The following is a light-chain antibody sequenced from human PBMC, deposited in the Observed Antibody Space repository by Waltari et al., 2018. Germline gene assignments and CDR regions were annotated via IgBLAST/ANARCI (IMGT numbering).Light chain of an antibody. V-gene: IGKV1D-12*01. CDR3: QQAPSFPFT. J-gene: IGKJ3*01. CDR1: QDISGW. CDR2: ATS. Sequence: DIQMTQSPSSVSASVGDRVTITCRASQDISGWLDWYQQKPGKAPKLLIYATSSLQGGVPARFSGTGSGTDFTLTINGLQPEDFGTYYCQQAPSFPFTFGPGTKVDV.